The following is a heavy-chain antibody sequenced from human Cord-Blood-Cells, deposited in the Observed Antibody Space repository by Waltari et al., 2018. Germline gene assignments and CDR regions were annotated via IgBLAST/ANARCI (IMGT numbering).Heavy chain of an antibody. Sequence: QVQLQQWGAGLLKPSETLSLTCAVYGGSFSGYYWSWIRQPPGKGLEWIGEINHSASTNYNPPLKSRVTISVDTSKNQFSLKLSSVTAADTAVYYCARITNWGYIDYWGQGTLVTVSS. CDR3: ARITNWGYIDY. D-gene: IGHD7-27*01. J-gene: IGHJ4*02. CDR1: GGSFSGYY. V-gene: IGHV4-34*01. CDR2: INHSAST.